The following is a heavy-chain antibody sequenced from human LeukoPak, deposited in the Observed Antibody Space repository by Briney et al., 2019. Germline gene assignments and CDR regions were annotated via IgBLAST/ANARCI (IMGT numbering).Heavy chain of an antibody. J-gene: IGHJ3*02. CDR1: GGSISSSSDY. Sequence: SETLSLTCTVSGGSISSSSDYWGWIRQPPGKGLEWIGSIYYSGSTYYNPSLKSRVTISVDTSKNQFSLKLSSVTAADTAVYYCARLCRLSSRVMDAFDIWGQGTMVTASS. CDR3: ARLCRLSSRVMDAFDI. V-gene: IGHV4-39*01. D-gene: IGHD6-13*01. CDR2: IYYSGST.